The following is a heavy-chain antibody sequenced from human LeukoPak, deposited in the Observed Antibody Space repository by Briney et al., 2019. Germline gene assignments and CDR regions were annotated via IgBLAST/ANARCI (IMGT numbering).Heavy chain of an antibody. J-gene: IGHJ4*02. CDR1: GGPVSSGSYY. CDR2: IYYSGST. CDR3: ARRYVRSAFDY. Sequence: SETLSLTCTVSGGPVSSGSYYWSWIRQPPGKGLEWIGYIYYSGSTNYNPSLKSRVTISVDTSKNQFSLKLSSVTAADTAVYYCARRYVRSAFDYWGQGTLVTVSS. D-gene: IGHD2-15*01. V-gene: IGHV4-61*01.